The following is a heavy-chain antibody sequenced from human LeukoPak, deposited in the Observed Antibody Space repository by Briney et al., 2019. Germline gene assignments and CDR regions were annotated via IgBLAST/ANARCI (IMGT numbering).Heavy chain of an antibody. CDR2: INPNSGGT. J-gene: IGHJ4*02. Sequence: ASVKVSCKASGYTFTGCYMHWVRQAPGQGLEWMGWINPNSGGTNYAQKFQGRVTMTRDTSISTAYMELSRLRSDDTAVYYCARDLIVVVPAAMFQVDYWGQGTLVTVSS. CDR1: GYTFTGCY. D-gene: IGHD2-2*01. CDR3: ARDLIVVVPAAMFQVDY. V-gene: IGHV1-2*02.